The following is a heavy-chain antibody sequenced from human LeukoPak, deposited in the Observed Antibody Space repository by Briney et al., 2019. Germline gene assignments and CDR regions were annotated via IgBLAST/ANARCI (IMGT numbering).Heavy chain of an antibody. V-gene: IGHV4-30-2*01. J-gene: IGHJ4*02. CDR3: ARGRITMVRGVMFDY. CDR2: IYHSGRT. CDR1: GGSISSGDYS. Sequence: SETLSLTCAVSGGSISSGDYSWSWIRQPPGKGLEWIGYIYHSGRTFYNPSLKSRVTISVDTSKNQFSLKLSSVTAADTAVYYCARGRITMVRGVMFDYWGQGTLVTVSS. D-gene: IGHD3-10*01.